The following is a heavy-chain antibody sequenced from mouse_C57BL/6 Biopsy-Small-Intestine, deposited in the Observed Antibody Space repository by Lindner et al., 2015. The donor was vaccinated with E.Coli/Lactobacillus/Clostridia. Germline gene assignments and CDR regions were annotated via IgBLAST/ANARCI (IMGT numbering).Heavy chain of an antibody. J-gene: IGHJ4*01. D-gene: IGHD1-1*02. CDR1: GYTFIDYY. Sequence: SVKVSCKASGYTFIDYYMHWVRQAPGQGLEWMGRINPNTGGTNYAPKFLGRVRMTRDTSGRTVYMELSSLTSDDTAVYYCARVGSITLVGGAKISYFDYWGQGTLVTVSS. CDR2: INPNTGGT. CDR3: ARVGSITLVGGAKISYFDY. V-gene: IGHV1-18*01.